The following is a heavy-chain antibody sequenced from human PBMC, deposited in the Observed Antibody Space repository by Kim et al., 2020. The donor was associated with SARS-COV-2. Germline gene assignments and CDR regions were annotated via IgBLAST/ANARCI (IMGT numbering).Heavy chain of an antibody. CDR2: IYYSGST. CDR3: ARGVGGSEFPFDP. V-gene: IGHV4-59*01. Sequence: SETLSLTCTVSGGSISSYYWSWIRQPPGKGLEWIGYIYYSGSTNYNPSLKSRVSISVDTSKNQFSLKLSSVTAADTAVYYCARGVGGSEFPFDPWGQGTLVTVSS. CDR1: GGSISSYY. D-gene: IGHD3-10*01. J-gene: IGHJ5*02.